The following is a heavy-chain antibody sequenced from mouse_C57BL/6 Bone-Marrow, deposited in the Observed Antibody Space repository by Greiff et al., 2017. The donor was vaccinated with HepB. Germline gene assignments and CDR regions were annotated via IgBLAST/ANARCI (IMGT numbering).Heavy chain of an antibody. CDR2: IWTGGGT. Sequence: QVQLKESGPGLVAPSQSLSITCTVSGFSLTSYAISWVRQPPGKGLEWLGVIWTGGGTNYNSALKSRLSISKDNSKSQVFLKMNSLQTDDTARYYCASQYYDGSAPYFDVWGTGTTVTVSS. J-gene: IGHJ1*03. CDR3: ASQYYDGSAPYFDV. V-gene: IGHV2-9-1*01. CDR1: GFSLTSYA. D-gene: IGHD1-1*01.